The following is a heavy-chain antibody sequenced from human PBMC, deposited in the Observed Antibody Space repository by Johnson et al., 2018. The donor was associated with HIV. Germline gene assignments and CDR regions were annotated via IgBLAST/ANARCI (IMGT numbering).Heavy chain of an antibody. Sequence: VQLVESGGGLVQPGGSLRLSCAASGFIFSSYWMHWVRQAPGKGLVWVSRINSDGSSTSYADSVKGRFTISRDNSKNTLYLQMNSLRAEDTAVYYCARDSGVRDAFDIWGQGTMVTVSS. CDR2: INSDGSST. D-gene: IGHD3-10*01. CDR3: ARDSGVRDAFDI. J-gene: IGHJ3*02. CDR1: GFIFSSYW. V-gene: IGHV3-74*01.